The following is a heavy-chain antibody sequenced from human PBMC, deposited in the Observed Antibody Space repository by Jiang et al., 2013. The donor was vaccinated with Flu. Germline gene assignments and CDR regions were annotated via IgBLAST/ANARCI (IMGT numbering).Heavy chain of an antibody. Sequence: QLLESGGGVVQPGRSLRLSCAASGFTFSSYAMHWVRQAPGKGLEWVAVISYDGSNKYYADSVKGRFTISRDNSKNTLYLQMNSLRAEDTAVYYCARTIKQWLVRYYFDYWGQGTLVTVSS. CDR2: ISYDGSNK. D-gene: IGHD6-19*01. J-gene: IGHJ4*02. V-gene: IGHV3-30-3*01. CDR3: ARTIKQWLVRYYFDY. CDR1: GFTFSSYA.